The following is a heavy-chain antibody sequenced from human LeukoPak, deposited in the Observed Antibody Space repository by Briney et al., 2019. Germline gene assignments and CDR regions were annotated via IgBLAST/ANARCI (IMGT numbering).Heavy chain of an antibody. J-gene: IGHJ5*02. Sequence: ASVKVSCKASGYTFTGYYMYWVRQAPGQGLECLGRINPNSGGTNYAQKFQGRVTMTRDTSISPAYMELSRLRSDDTAVYYCARGLYGDQNWFDPWGQGTLVTVSS. CDR1: GYTFTGYY. V-gene: IGHV1-2*06. CDR3: ARGLYGDQNWFDP. D-gene: IGHD4-17*01. CDR2: INPNSGGT.